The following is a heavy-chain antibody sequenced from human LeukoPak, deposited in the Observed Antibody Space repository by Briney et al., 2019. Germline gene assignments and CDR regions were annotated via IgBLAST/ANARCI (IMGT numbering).Heavy chain of an antibody. CDR3: VRGGPSTWS. D-gene: IGHD2-15*01. J-gene: IGHJ5*02. CDR1: GFTFKLYW. V-gene: IGHV3-74*01. CDR2: TNDDGSDT. Sequence: GGSLRLSCAVSGFTFKLYWMHWVRQAPGKGPVWVPRTNDDGSDTTYADSVKGRFTISRDDAKNMLFLQMNSLRAEDTAVYYCVRGGPSTWSWGQGTLVTVSS.